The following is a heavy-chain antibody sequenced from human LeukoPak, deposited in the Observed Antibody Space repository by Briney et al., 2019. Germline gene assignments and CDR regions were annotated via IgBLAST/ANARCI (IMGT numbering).Heavy chain of an antibody. CDR1: GEPFRDFF. CDR3: SRRGRDRDWFPRTLDY. V-gene: IGHV4-34*01. Sequence: SEALSLTYAVYGEPFRDFFWTWVRQTPGKGLEWIGEINDSGTTNYNPSLKSRVTISIDMSMNQFFLRMTSATVADTAVYYCSRRGRDRDWFPRTLDYWGQGTPVLVSS. D-gene: IGHD3-9*01. CDR2: INDSGTT. J-gene: IGHJ4*02.